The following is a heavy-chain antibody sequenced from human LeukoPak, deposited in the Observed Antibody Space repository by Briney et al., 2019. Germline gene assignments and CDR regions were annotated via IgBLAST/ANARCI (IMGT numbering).Heavy chain of an antibody. CDR3: ARDRQQRAYGMDV. CDR2: ISYDGSNK. Sequence: PGGSLRLSCAASGFTFSSYGMHWVRQAPGKGLEWVAVISYDGSNKYYADSVKGRFTISRDNSKNTLYLQMNSLRAEDTAVYYCARDRQQRAYGMDVWGQGTTVTVSS. V-gene: IGHV3-30*03. J-gene: IGHJ6*02. D-gene: IGHD6-13*01. CDR1: GFTFSSYG.